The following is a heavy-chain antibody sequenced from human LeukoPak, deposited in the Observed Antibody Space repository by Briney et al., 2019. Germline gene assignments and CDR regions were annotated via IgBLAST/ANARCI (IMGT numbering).Heavy chain of an antibody. Sequence: GGSLRLSCAASGFTFSSYWMHWVRQAPGKGLVWVSRINSDGSSTSYADSVKGRFTISRDNAKNTLYLQMNSLRAEDTAVYYCARSSSSWIHFDYWGQGTLVTVSS. J-gene: IGHJ4*02. CDR3: ARSSSSWIHFDY. CDR1: GFTFSSYW. V-gene: IGHV3-74*01. D-gene: IGHD6-13*01. CDR2: INSDGSST.